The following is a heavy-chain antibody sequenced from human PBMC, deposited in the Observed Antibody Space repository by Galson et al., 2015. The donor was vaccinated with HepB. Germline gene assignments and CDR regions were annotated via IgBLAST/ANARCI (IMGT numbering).Heavy chain of an antibody. J-gene: IGHJ4*02. CDR1: GGSISSSSYY. CDR2: IYYSGST. CDR3: ARTPNYYDSSGFDY. V-gene: IGHV4-39*01. D-gene: IGHD3-22*01. Sequence: ETLSLTCTVSGGSISSSSYYWGWIRQPPGKGLEWIGSIYYSGSTYYNPSLKSRVTISVDTSKNQFSLKLSSVTAADTAVYYCARTPNYYDSSGFDYWGQGTLVTVSS.